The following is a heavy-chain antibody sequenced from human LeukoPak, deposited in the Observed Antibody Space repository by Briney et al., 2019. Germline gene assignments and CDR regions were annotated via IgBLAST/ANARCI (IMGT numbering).Heavy chain of an antibody. D-gene: IGHD6-13*01. Sequence: PGGSLRLSCTASGFTFSNYWMSWVRQTPEKGLEWVANIKQDGSETVYVDSVKGRFSISRDNARTSLYLQMSSLRAEDTAVYYCARDPYSSSWSYGMDVWGQGTTVTVSS. CDR3: ARDPYSSSWSYGMDV. CDR1: GFTFSNYW. CDR2: IKQDGSET. J-gene: IGHJ6*02. V-gene: IGHV3-7*05.